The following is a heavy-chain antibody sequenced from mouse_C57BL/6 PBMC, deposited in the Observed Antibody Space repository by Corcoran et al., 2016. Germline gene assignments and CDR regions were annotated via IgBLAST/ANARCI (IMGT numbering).Heavy chain of an antibody. CDR1: GYTFTDYY. CDR3: ARLWGDYFDY. CDR2: INPNNGGT. Sequence: EVQLQQSGPELVKPGASVKISCKASGYTFTDYYMNWVKQSHGKSLEWIGDINPNNGGTSYNQKFKGKATLTVDKSSSTAYMELRSLTSEDSAVYYCARLWGDYFDYWGQGTTLTVSS. J-gene: IGHJ2*01. V-gene: IGHV1-26*01.